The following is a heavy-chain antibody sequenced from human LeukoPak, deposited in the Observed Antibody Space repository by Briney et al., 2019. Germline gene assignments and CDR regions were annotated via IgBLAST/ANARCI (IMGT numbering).Heavy chain of an antibody. CDR2: IYYSGGT. CDR3: ARVRGIAAAYWYFDL. J-gene: IGHJ2*01. Sequence: SETLSLTCTVPGGSITSGGYYWSWIRQHPGKGLEWIGYIYYSGGTYYNPSLQSRITISVDTSENQFSLKLSSVTAADTAVYYCARVRGIAAAYWYFDLWGRGTLVTVSS. D-gene: IGHD6-25*01. V-gene: IGHV4-31*03. CDR1: GGSITSGGYY.